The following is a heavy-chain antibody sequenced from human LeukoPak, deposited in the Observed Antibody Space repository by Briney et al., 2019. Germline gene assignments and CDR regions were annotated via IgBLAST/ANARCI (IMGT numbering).Heavy chain of an antibody. CDR2: IYYIGST. Sequence: PSETLSLTCTVSGGSISSSSYYWGWIRQPPGKGLEWIGSIYYIGSTYYNPSLKSRVTISVDTSKNQFSLKLSSVTAADTAMFYCARHDYSNSWFDPWGQGTLVTVSP. D-gene: IGHD4-11*01. J-gene: IGHJ5*02. CDR1: GGSISSSSYY. V-gene: IGHV4-39*01. CDR3: ARHDYSNSWFDP.